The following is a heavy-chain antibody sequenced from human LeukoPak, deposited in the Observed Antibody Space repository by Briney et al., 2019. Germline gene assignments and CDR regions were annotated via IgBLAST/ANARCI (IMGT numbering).Heavy chain of an antibody. CDR3: LSGPIWSGNKAGYYFDY. CDR1: GYTFTGYY. D-gene: IGHD3-3*01. J-gene: IGHJ4*02. V-gene: IGHV1-2*02. CDR2: INPNSGGT. Sequence: ASVKVPCKASGYTFTGYYMHWVRQAPGQGLEWMGWINPNSGGTNYAQKFQGRVTMTRDTSISTAYMELSRLRSDDTAVYYCLSGPIWSGNKAGYYFDYWGQGTLVTVSS.